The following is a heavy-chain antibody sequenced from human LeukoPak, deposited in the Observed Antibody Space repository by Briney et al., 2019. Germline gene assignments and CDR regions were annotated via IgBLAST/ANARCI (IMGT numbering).Heavy chain of an antibody. CDR3: AKVIVVVPAAIQGQNWFDP. CDR1: GFTFSSYA. V-gene: IGHV3-23*01. J-gene: IGHJ5*02. D-gene: IGHD2-2*02. Sequence: GGSLRLSCAASGFTFSSYAMSWVRQAPGKGLEWVSAISGSGGSTYYADSAKGRFTISRDNSKNTLYLQMNSLRAEDTAVYYCAKVIVVVPAAIQGQNWFDPWGQGTLVTVSS. CDR2: ISGSGGST.